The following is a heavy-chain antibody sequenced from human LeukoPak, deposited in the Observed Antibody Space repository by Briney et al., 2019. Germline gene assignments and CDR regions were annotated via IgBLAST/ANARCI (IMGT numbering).Heavy chain of an antibody. Sequence: GASVKVSCKASGYTFTGYYMHWVRQAPGQGLEWMGWINPNSGGTNYAQKFQGRVTMTRDTSISTAYMELSRLRSDDTAVYYCARDLSTSATWEFDYWGQGTLVTVSS. V-gene: IGHV1-2*02. CDR2: INPNSGGT. J-gene: IGHJ4*02. CDR1: GYTFTGYY. D-gene: IGHD6-25*01. CDR3: ARDLSTSATWEFDY.